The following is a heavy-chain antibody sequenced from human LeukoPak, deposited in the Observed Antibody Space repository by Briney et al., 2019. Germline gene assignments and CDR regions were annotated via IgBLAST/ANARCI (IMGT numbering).Heavy chain of an antibody. J-gene: IGHJ3*02. CDR2: ISGIDNYV. D-gene: IGHD3-22*01. Sequence: GGSLTLSCAASGFIFSSYVMNSVRQAPGKGLECISYISGIDNYVYYTDSVNGRFAISRDNAHNSLHLQMNSPRAEDTAGYYCAREGFSGVVVNLLDDAFDIWGQGTMVSVPS. CDR3: AREGFSGVVVNLLDDAFDI. V-gene: IGHV3-48*03. CDR1: GFIFSSYV.